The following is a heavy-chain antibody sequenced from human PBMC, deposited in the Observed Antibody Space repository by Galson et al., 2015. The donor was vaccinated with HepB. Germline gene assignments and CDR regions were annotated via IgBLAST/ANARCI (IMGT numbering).Heavy chain of an antibody. D-gene: IGHD3-22*01. CDR2: ISSSSSYT. CDR3: ARSPLGSYYDSSGYPYYFDY. V-gene: IGHV3-11*03. CDR1: GFTFSDYY. Sequence: SLRLSCAASGFTFSDYYMSWIRQAPGKGLEWVSYISSSSSYTNYADSVKGRFTISRDNAKNSLYLQMNSLRAEDTAVYYCARSPLGSYYDSSGYPYYFDYWGQGTLVTVSS. J-gene: IGHJ4*02.